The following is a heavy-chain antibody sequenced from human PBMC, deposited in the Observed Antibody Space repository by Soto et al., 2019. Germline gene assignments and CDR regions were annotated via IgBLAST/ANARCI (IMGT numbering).Heavy chain of an antibody. CDR2: ISSSSSYI. D-gene: IGHD1-26*01. J-gene: IGHJ4*02. Sequence: PGGSLRLSCAASGFTFSSYSMNWVRQAPGKGLEWVSSISSSSSYIYYADSVKGRFTISRDNAKNSLYLQMNSLRAEDTAVYYCARAGGSYYGCYFDYWGQGTLVTVSS. V-gene: IGHV3-21*01. CDR3: ARAGGSYYGCYFDY. CDR1: GFTFSSYS.